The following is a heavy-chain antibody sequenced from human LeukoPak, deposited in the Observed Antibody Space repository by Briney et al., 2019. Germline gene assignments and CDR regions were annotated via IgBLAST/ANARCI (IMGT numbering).Heavy chain of an antibody. V-gene: IGHV3-66*01. D-gene: IGHD5-24*01. Sequence: GGSLRLSCAASGFTLSSNYLSGVRQAPGKGREGVSVIYSDGSTYYPDAVKGRFIISRDNSKNTLYLRMNSPSAEDTAVYYCARDWGWLQLGDDGFDIWGQGTMVTVSS. CDR1: GFTLSSNY. CDR2: IYSDGST. CDR3: ARDWGWLQLGDDGFDI. J-gene: IGHJ3*02.